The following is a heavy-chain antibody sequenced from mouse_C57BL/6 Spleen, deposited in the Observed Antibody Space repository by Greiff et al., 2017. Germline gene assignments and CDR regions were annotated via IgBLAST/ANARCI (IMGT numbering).Heavy chain of an antibody. CDR3: AGIDSSGYDY. Sequence: QVQLQQPGAELVMPGASVKLSCKASGYTFTSYCMHWVKQRPGQGLEWIGEIDPSDSYTNYNQKFKGKSTLTVDKSSSTAYMQLSSLTSEDSAVYYCAGIDSSGYDYWGQGTTLTVSS. CDR1: GYTFTSYC. D-gene: IGHD3-2*02. J-gene: IGHJ2*01. CDR2: IDPSDSYT. V-gene: IGHV1-69*01.